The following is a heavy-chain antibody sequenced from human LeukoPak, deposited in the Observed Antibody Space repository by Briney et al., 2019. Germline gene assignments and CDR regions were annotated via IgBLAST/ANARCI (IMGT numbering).Heavy chain of an antibody. V-gene: IGHV3-53*01. D-gene: IGHD2-2*01. CDR3: ARVPSWRYYFDY. Sequence: GGSLRLSCAASGFTFSSYAMSWVRQAPGKGLEWVSVIYSGGGTYYADSVKGRFTISRDNSKNTLYLQMNSLRAEDTAVYYCARVPSWRYYFDYWGQGTLVTVSS. CDR1: GFTFSSYA. CDR2: IYSGGGT. J-gene: IGHJ4*02.